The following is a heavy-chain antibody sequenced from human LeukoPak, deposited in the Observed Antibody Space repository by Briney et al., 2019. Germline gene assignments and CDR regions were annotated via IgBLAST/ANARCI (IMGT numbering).Heavy chain of an antibody. J-gene: IGHJ4*02. CDR3: ARRGLVVVPL. Sequence: SETLSLTCTVSGGSVSSSDSYWVWVRQPPGKGLEWIGSIYYGGTTYYNPSLKSRVTISADTSKNQFSLEVTFVTAADTAVYYCARRGLVVVPLWGQGTLVTVSS. CDR1: GGSVSSSDSY. D-gene: IGHD2-21*01. CDR2: IYYGGTT. V-gene: IGHV4-39*01.